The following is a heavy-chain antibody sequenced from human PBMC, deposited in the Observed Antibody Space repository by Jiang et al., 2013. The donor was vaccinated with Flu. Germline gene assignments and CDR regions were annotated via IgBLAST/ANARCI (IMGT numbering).Heavy chain of an antibody. CDR2: SIPIFGTV. Sequence: GQGRGGGWEGSIPIFGTVNYGQKFQGRVTITADESTSTAYLELSGLRSEDTAVYYCAREGTGYSSSWFDHWGQGTLVTVSS. CDR3: AREGTGYSSSWFDH. V-gene: IGHV1-69*01. D-gene: IGHD2-2*01. J-gene: IGHJ5*02.